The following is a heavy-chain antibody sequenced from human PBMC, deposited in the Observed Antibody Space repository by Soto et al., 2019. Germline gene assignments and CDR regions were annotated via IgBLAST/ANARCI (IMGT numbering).Heavy chain of an antibody. J-gene: IGHJ4*02. Sequence: PGGSLRLSCAASGFTFSSYAMHWVRQAPDKGLEWVAVISYDGSNKYYADSVKGRFTISRDNSKNTLYLQMNSLRAEDTAVYYCAREKYYYDSSGYGTLDYWGQGTLVTVPS. CDR2: ISYDGSNK. CDR3: AREKYYYDSSGYGTLDY. D-gene: IGHD3-22*01. V-gene: IGHV3-30-3*01. CDR1: GFTFSSYA.